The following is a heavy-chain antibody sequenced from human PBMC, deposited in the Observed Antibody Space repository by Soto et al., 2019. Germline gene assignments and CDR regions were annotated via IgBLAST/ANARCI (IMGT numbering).Heavy chain of an antibody. J-gene: IGHJ4*02. CDR1: GFSFSSSG. D-gene: IGHD2-15*01. Sequence: GGSLRLSCEASGFSFSSSGMHWVRQAPGKGLEWVAVISYDGSFKYYTDSVKGRFTISRDNSKNTLYLQMNSLSAEDTAVFYCAKPGGLAYCSGGSCHHYFDYWGQGTLVTVSS. CDR3: AKPGGLAYCSGGSCHHYFDY. CDR2: ISYDGSFK. V-gene: IGHV3-30*18.